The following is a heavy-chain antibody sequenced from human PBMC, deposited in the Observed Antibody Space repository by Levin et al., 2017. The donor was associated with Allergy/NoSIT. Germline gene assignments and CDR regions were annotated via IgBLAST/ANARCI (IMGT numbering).Heavy chain of an antibody. CDR3: ARAYGDFRGLDYYYAMDV. CDR1: ADSFRGGDYY. Sequence: SETLSLTCTVSADSFRGGDYYYSWVRQPPGKGLEWLGYIFSTGSTNYNSSLKSRLTISEDTSKNQFSLTLSSVTAADTAVYYCARAYGDFRGLDYYYAMDVWGQGTTVTVSS. CDR2: IFSTGST. D-gene: IGHD2-21*02. V-gene: IGHV4-30-4*01. J-gene: IGHJ6*02.